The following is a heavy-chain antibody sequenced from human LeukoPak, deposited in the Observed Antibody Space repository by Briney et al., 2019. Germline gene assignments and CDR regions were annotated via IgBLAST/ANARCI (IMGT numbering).Heavy chain of an antibody. V-gene: IGHV1-2*02. J-gene: IGHJ6*02. CDR3: ARDFTPGDFYYYYYGMDV. CDR1: GYTFTGYY. Sequence: GASVKVSCKASGYTFTGYYMHWVRQAPGQGLEWMGWINPNSGGTNYAQKFQGRVTMTRDTSISTAYMELSRLRSDDTAVYYCARDFTPGDFYYYYYGMDVWGQGTTVTVSS. CDR2: INPNSGGT. D-gene: IGHD3-16*01.